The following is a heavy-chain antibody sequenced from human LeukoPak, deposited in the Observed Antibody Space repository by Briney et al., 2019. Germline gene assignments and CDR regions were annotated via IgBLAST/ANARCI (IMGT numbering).Heavy chain of an antibody. D-gene: IGHD3-22*01. V-gene: IGHV4-39*07. CDR3: ARVPVYDSRVY. J-gene: IGHJ4*02. CDR2: IYYSGST. CDR1: GGSISSSNYY. Sequence: SETLSLTCTVSGGSISSSNYYWGWIRQPPGKGLGWIGSIYYSGSTYYNPSLKSRVTISVDTSKNQFSLKLSSVTAADAAVYYCARVPVYDSRVYWGQGTLVTVSS.